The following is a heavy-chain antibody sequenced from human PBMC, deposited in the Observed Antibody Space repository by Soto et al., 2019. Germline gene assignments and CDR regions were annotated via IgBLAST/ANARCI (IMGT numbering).Heavy chain of an antibody. CDR3: AREENCRGGICYSEYFHH. V-gene: IGHV1-46*01. D-gene: IGHD2-15*01. J-gene: IGHJ1*01. CDR1: GYIFTAYS. Sequence: QVQLVQSGAEVKKPGASVKVSCKTSGYIFTAYSMHWVRQAPGQGLEWMGVVNPSGGSAHYAQSFEGRVTLTRDTSTSTFYMELSSLRSEDTAVYYCAREENCRGGICYSEYFHHWGQGTLVTDSS. CDR2: VNPSGGSA.